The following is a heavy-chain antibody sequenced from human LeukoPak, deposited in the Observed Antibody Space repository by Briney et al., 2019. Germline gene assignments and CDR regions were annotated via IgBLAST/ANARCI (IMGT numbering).Heavy chain of an antibody. CDR2: ISYDGSNK. CDR3: AKKNYYDSVDY. Sequence: GGSLRLSCAASGFPFSSYAMHWVRQAPGKGLEWVAVISYDGSNKYYADSVKGRFTISRDNSKNTLYLQMNSLRAEDTAVYYCAKKNYYDSVDYWGQGTLVTVSS. D-gene: IGHD3-22*01. CDR1: GFPFSSYA. J-gene: IGHJ4*02. V-gene: IGHV3-30-3*02.